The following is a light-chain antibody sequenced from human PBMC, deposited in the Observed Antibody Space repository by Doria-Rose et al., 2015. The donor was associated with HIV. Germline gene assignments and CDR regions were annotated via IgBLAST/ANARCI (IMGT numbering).Light chain of an antibody. CDR3: QQYYSYPPT. CDR1: QDISNY. V-gene: IGKV1-8*01. J-gene: IGKJ1*01. CDR2: AAS. Sequence: AIRMTRSPSSLSASTGDRVTITCRASQDISNYLAWYQQKPGKAPKLLIYAASTLQSGAPSRFSGSGSGTDFTPTISYLQSEDFATYYCQQYYSYPPTFGQGTKVEVK.